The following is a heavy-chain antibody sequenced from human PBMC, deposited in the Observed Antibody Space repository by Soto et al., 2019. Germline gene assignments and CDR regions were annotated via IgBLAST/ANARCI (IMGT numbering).Heavy chain of an antibody. J-gene: IGHJ5*02. D-gene: IGHD6-6*01. V-gene: IGHV4-31*03. Sequence: QVQLQESGPGLVKPSQTLSLTCTVSGGSISSGGYYWSWIRQHPGKGLEWIGYIYYSGSTYYNPSLQSRVTISVDTSKNQFSLKLSSVTAADTAVYYCARDRASSSAWFDPWGQGTLVTVSS. CDR1: GGSISSGGYY. CDR3: ARDRASSSAWFDP. CDR2: IYYSGST.